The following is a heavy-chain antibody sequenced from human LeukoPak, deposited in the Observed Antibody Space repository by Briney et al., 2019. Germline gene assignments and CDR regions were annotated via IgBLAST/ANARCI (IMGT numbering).Heavy chain of an antibody. J-gene: IGHJ4*02. Sequence: GRSLRLSCAASGFTFDDYAMHWVRQAPGKGLEWVSGISWNSGSIGYADSVKGRFTISRDNAKNSLYLQMNSLRAEDTALYYCAKGLEALPPSYFDYWGQGTLVTVSS. CDR1: GFTFDDYA. D-gene: IGHD5-24*01. CDR2: ISWNSGSI. CDR3: AKGLEALPPSYFDY. V-gene: IGHV3-9*01.